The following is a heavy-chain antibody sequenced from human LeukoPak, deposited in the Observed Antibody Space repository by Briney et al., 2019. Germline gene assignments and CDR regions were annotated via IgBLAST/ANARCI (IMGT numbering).Heavy chain of an antibody. Sequence: PGGSLRLSCTASGFTFGEYAMSWFRQAPGKGLEGVGFIRSKAYGGTTEYAASVKGRFTISRDDSKSIAYLQMNSLKTEDTAVYYCTRDVVGATLYYYYGMDVWGQGTTVTVSS. D-gene: IGHD1-26*01. V-gene: IGHV3-49*03. CDR1: GFTFGEYA. CDR3: TRDVVGATLYYYYGMDV. CDR2: IRSKAYGGTT. J-gene: IGHJ6*02.